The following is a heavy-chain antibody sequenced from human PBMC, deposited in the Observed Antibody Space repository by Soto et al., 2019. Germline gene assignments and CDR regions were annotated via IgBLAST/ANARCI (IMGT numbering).Heavy chain of an antibody. J-gene: IGHJ6*02. CDR1: GFTVSRNS. CDR3: AKDDYGMDV. V-gene: IGHV3-30*18. Sequence: GGSLRLSCAASGFTVSRNSMHWVRQAPGKGLEWVAVISYDGSNKYYADSVKGRFTISRDNSKNTLYLQMNSLRAEDTAVYYCAKDDYGMDVWGQGTTVTVSS. CDR2: ISYDGSNK.